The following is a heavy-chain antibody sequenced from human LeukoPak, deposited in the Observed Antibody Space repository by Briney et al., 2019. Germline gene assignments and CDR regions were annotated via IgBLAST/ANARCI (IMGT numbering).Heavy chain of an antibody. CDR1: GYTFTTYG. Sequence: ASVNVSCKASGYTFTTYGLSWVRQALGQGLECLGWISTYDDNIKYAQSLQGRLTLTIDTSTSTAYMELRSLTSDDTAVYYCARETYSNILTGTDYWGPGTLVTVSS. D-gene: IGHD3-9*01. V-gene: IGHV1-18*01. J-gene: IGHJ4*02. CDR3: ARETYSNILTGTDY. CDR2: ISTYDDNI.